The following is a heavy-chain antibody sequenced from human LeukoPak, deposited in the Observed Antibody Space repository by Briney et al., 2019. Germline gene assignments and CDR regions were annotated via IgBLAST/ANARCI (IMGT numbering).Heavy chain of an antibody. CDR3: GRRYYYGSGSYSDY. CDR1: GYAFTSYG. CDR2: ISAYNGNT. V-gene: IGHV1-18*01. J-gene: IGHJ4*02. Sequence: GASVKVSCKASGYAFTSYGISWVRQAPGQGLEWMGWISAYNGNTQYAQKLQGRVTMTTDTSTSTVYMELRSLRSDGTAVYYCGRRYYYGSGSYSDYWGQGTLVTVSS. D-gene: IGHD3-10*01.